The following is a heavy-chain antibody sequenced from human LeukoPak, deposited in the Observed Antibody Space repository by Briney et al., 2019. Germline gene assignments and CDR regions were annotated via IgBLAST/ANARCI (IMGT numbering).Heavy chain of an antibody. D-gene: IGHD1-26*01. J-gene: IGHJ4*02. V-gene: IGHV3-33*05. CDR1: GFTFSSYG. Sequence: GGSLRLSCAASGFTFSSYGMHWVRQAPGKGLEWVAVISYDGSNKYYADSVKGRFTISRDNSKNTLYLQMESLRAEDTAVYYCAKDVRGGPIVGAGSVDFWGQGTLVTVSS. CDR3: AKDVRGGPIVGAGSVDF. CDR2: ISYDGSNK.